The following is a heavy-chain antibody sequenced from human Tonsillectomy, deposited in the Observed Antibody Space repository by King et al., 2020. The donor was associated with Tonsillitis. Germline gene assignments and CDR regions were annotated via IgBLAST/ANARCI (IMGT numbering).Heavy chain of an antibody. J-gene: IGHJ3*02. CDR1: GFTFSSYA. D-gene: IGHD3-22*01. V-gene: IGHV3-64D*06. CDR3: VNMGAEYYYDSSSYYYAFDI. CDR2: ISSNGGST. Sequence: VQLVESGGGLVQPGGSLRLSCSASGFTFSSYAMHWVRQAPGKGLEYVSAISSNGGSTYYADSVKGRFTISRDNSKNTLYLQMSSLRAEDTAVYYCVNMGAEYYYDSSSYYYAFDIWGQGTMVTVSS.